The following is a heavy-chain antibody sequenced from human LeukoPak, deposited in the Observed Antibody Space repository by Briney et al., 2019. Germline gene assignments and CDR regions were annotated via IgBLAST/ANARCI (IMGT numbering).Heavy chain of an antibody. CDR1: GFTFSSYS. D-gene: IGHD2-2*01. V-gene: IGHV3-48*01. Sequence: PGGSLRLSCAASGFTFSSYSMNWVRQAPGKGLEWVSYISSSSSTIYYADSVKGRFTISRDNAKNSLYLQMNSLRAEDTAVYYCAREMYQLLLYYFDYWGQGTLVTVSS. CDR2: ISSSSSTI. CDR3: AREMYQLLLYYFDY. J-gene: IGHJ4*02.